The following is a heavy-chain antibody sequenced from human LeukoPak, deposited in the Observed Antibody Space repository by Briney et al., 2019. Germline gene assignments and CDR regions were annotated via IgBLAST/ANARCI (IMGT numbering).Heavy chain of an antibody. CDR2: ISDSGNT. CDR1: DDSISTSSHY. Sequence: PSETLSLTCTVSDDSISTSSHYWGWIRQPPGKGQEWIGSISDSGNTYYNPSLKTRVTISVDTSEIQFSLKLTSVTAADTAVYYCARDRAVGYDFWSGYYSDVWGKGTTVIVSS. CDR3: ARDRAVGYDFWSGYYSDV. V-gene: IGHV4-39*07. D-gene: IGHD3/OR15-3a*01. J-gene: IGHJ6*04.